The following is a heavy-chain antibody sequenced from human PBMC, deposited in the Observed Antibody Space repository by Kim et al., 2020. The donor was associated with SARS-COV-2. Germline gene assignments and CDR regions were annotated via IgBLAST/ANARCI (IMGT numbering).Heavy chain of an antibody. CDR3: AREWKQQLVDEGFFDY. Sequence: GGSLRLSCAASGFTVSSNYMSWVRQAPGKGLEWVSVIYSGGSTYYADSVKGRFTISRDNSKNTLYLQMNSLRAEDTAVYYCAREWKQQLVDEGFFDYWGQGTLVTVSS. D-gene: IGHD6-13*01. CDR1: GFTVSSNY. J-gene: IGHJ4*02. V-gene: IGHV3-53*01. CDR2: IYSGGST.